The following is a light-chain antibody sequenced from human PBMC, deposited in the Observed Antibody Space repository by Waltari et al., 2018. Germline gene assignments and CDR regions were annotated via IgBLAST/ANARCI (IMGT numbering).Light chain of an antibody. J-gene: IGLJ2*01. V-gene: IGLV2-14*03. CDR2: DVN. CDR3: TSYTDNSVI. Sequence: QSALTQPASVSGSPGQSITISCSGMSSESDVDTYNHVSWFQQHPGKAPKLVIYDVNNRPSGVSDRFSGSRSGNTASLTISRLQSEDEADYYCTSYTDNSVIFGGGTKLTVL. CDR1: SSESDVDTYNH.